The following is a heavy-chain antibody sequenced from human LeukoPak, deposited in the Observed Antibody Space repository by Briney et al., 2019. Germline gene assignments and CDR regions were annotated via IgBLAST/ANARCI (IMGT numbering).Heavy chain of an antibody. Sequence: PSETLSLTCTVSGGSISSGSYYWSWIRQPAGQGLEWIGRIYTSGSTNYNPSLKSRVTISVDTSKNQFSLKLSSVTAADTAVYYCAVAVADEAFDIWGQGTMVTVSS. D-gene: IGHD6-19*01. J-gene: IGHJ3*02. CDR2: IYTSGST. CDR1: GGSISSGSYY. V-gene: IGHV4-61*02. CDR3: AVAVADEAFDI.